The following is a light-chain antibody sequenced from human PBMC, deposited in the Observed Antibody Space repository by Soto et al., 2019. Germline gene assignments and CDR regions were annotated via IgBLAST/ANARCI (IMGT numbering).Light chain of an antibody. V-gene: IGKV1-39*01. Sequence: DIQITQSPSSLSASVGDRVTITCRASQSISSFLNWYQHKPGKAPELLIYAASSLQSAVPSRFSGSGSGTDFTLTISSLQPEDCATYYCQQTYSTPYTFGQGTKLEIK. CDR1: QSISSF. CDR2: AAS. J-gene: IGKJ2*01. CDR3: QQTYSTPYT.